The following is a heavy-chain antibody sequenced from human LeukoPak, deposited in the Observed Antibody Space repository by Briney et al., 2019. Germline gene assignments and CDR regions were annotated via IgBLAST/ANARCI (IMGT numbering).Heavy chain of an antibody. CDR1: GFIFSDYY. CDR2: ISSSSSYT. CDR3: ARRGGGSGGYSLGY. D-gene: IGHD3-22*01. Sequence: TGRSLRLSCAASGFIFSDYYMSWIRQAPGKALEWVSYISSSSSYTHYSDSLKGRFTISRHNAKNSLFLQMNSLTDEDTAVYYCARRGGGSGGYSLGYWGQGTLVTVYS. V-gene: IGHV3-11*03. J-gene: IGHJ4*02.